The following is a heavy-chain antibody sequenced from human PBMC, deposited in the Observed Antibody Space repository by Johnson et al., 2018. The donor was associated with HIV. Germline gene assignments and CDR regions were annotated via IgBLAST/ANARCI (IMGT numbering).Heavy chain of an antibody. V-gene: IGHV3-7*01. D-gene: IGHD6-19*01. CDR3: AREGPGYSSGWYAFDI. CDR2: IKQDGSEK. J-gene: IGHJ3*02. Sequence: VQLVESGGGLVQPGGSLRLSCAASGFTFSSYWMSWVRQAPGKGLEWVANIKQDGSEKYYVDSVKGRFTISRDNVKKSLYLQMNSLRAEDTAVDYCAREGPGYSSGWYAFDIWGQGTMVTVSS. CDR1: GFTFSSYW.